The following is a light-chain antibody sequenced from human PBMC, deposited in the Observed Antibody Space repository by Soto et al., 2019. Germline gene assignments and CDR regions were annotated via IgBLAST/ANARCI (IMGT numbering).Light chain of an antibody. V-gene: IGKV3-15*01. J-gene: IGKJ3*01. CDR3: QQYNNWPRGFT. CDR1: QSVSSN. Sequence: EIVMTQSPATLSVSPGERATLSCRASQSVSSNLAWYQQKPGQAPRLLIYGASTRATGIPARFSGSGSGTEFTLTISSLQSEDFAFYYCQQYNNWPRGFTFGPGTKVDIK. CDR2: GAS.